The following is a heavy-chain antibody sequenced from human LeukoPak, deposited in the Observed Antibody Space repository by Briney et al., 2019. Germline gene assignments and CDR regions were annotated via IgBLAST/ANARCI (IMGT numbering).Heavy chain of an antibody. CDR2: IYPGDSDT. D-gene: IGHD4-17*01. V-gene: IGHV5-51*01. CDR3: ARQRGERTAIDY. J-gene: IGHJ4*02. Sequence: GESLKISCKGSGYSFTNYWIGWVRQMPGRGLEWMGIIYPGDSDTRYSPSFQGQVTISADKAITTAYLQWSSLKASDTAMYYCARQRGERTAIDYWGQGPLVTVSS. CDR1: GYSFTNYW.